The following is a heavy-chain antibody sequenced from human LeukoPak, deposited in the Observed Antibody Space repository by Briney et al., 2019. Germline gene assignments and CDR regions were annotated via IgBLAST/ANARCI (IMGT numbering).Heavy chain of an antibody. D-gene: IGHD6-13*01. CDR1: GFTFSSYS. Sequence: PGGSLRLSCAASGFTFSSYSMNWVRQAPGKGLEWASYISSSSSTIYYADSVKGRFTISRDNAKNSLYLQMNSLRAEDTAVYYCARGIAAAAPTEGYWGQGTLVTVSS. CDR3: ARGIAAAAPTEGY. CDR2: ISSSSSTI. J-gene: IGHJ4*02. V-gene: IGHV3-48*01.